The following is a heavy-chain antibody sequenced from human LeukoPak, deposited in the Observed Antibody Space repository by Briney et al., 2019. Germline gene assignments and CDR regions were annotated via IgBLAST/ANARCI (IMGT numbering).Heavy chain of an antibody. CDR3: AKDDCSSTSCALYDAFDI. J-gene: IGHJ3*02. V-gene: IGHV3-30*02. D-gene: IGHD2-2*01. CDR2: IRYDGSNK. Sequence: PGGSLRLSCAASGFTFSSYGMHWVRQAPGKGLEWVAFIRYDGSNKYYADSVKGRFTISRDNSKNTLYLQMNSLRAEDTAVYYCAKDDCSSTSCALYDAFDIWGQGTVVTVSS. CDR1: GFTFSSYG.